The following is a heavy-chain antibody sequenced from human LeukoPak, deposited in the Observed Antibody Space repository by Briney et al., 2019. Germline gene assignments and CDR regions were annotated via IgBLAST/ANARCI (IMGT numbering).Heavy chain of an antibody. J-gene: IGHJ4*02. Sequence: ASVKVSCKASGYTFTGYYMHWVRQAPGQGLEWMGWIYPNSGATKYAQKFQGRVTMTRDTSTSTVYMELSSLRSEDTAVYYCARVGTTVTTYYFDYWGQGTLVNVSS. CDR1: GYTFTGYY. D-gene: IGHD4-17*01. CDR3: ARVGTTVTTYYFDY. V-gene: IGHV1-2*02. CDR2: IYPNSGAT.